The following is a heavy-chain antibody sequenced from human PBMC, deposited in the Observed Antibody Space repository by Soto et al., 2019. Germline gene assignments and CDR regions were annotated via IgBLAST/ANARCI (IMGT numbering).Heavy chain of an antibody. CDR2: IYHSGST. V-gene: IGHV4-30-2*01. Sequence: TLSLTSAIAGGSISRDGYSWSWIRQPRGKGQEWIGYIYHSGSTYYNPYLKSRVTISVDRSKNQFSLKLSSVTSADTAVYYCARAKGVGLLVGYYYYGMDVWGQGTTVTVSS. CDR3: ARAKGVGLLVGYYYYGMDV. CDR1: GGSISRDGYS. D-gene: IGHD3-3*01. J-gene: IGHJ6*02.